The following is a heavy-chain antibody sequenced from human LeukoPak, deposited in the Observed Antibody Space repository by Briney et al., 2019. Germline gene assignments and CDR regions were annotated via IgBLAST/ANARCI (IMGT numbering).Heavy chain of an antibody. CDR1: GGSISSGGYY. D-gene: IGHD5-12*01. Sequence: PSETLSLTCTVSGGSISSGGYYWSWIRQPPGKGLEWIGYIYHSGSTYYNPSLKSRVTISVDRSKNQFSLKLSSVTAADTAVYYCARHNVDIVATSRDAFDIWGQGTMVTVSS. V-gene: IGHV4-30-2*01. CDR3: ARHNVDIVATSRDAFDI. CDR2: IYHSGST. J-gene: IGHJ3*02.